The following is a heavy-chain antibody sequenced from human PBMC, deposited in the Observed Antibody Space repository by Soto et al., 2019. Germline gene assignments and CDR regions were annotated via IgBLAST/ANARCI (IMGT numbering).Heavy chain of an antibody. V-gene: IGHV3-23*01. CDR2: ISGSGGST. J-gene: IGHJ4*02. CDR3: AKFGLRLGELSSTSYFDY. Sequence: GGSLRLSCAASGFTFSSYAMSWVRQAPGKGLEWVSAISGSGGSTYYADSVKGRFTISRDNSKNTLYPQMNSLRAEDTAVYYCAKFGLRLGELSSTSYFDYWGQGTLVTVSS. D-gene: IGHD3-16*02. CDR1: GFTFSSYA.